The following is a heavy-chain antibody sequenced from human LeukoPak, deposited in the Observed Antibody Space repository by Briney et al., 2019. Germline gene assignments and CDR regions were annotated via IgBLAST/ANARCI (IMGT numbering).Heavy chain of an antibody. Sequence: ASVKVSCKASGYTFTSYDINWVRQATGRGLEWMGSMNPNSGNTGYAQKFQGRVTITRNTSISTAYMELSSLRSDDTAVYYCAKDQGITGTTYGFDYWGQGTLVTISS. V-gene: IGHV1-8*03. CDR2: MNPNSGNT. CDR3: AKDQGITGTTYGFDY. CDR1: GYTFTSYD. J-gene: IGHJ4*02. D-gene: IGHD1-7*01.